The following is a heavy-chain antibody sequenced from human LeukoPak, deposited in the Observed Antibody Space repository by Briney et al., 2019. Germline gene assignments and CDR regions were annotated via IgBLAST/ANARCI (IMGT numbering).Heavy chain of an antibody. V-gene: IGHV1-69*13. CDR3: ARVQRGRYYDFWSGYFRPLFRVFPLDV. CDR1: GGTLSSYA. J-gene: IGHJ6*02. CDR2: IIPIFGTA. Sequence: GASVKVSCKASGGTLSSYAISWVRQAPGQGLEWMGGIIPIFGTANYAQKFQGRVTITADESTSTAYMELSSLRSEDTAVYYCARVQRGRYYDFWSGYFRPLFRVFPLDVWGQGTTVTVSS. D-gene: IGHD3-3*01.